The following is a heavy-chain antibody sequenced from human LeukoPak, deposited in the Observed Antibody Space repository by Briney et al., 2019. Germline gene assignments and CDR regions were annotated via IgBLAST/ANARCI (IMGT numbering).Heavy chain of an antibody. CDR2: ISSSGSTI. D-gene: IGHD4-17*01. CDR1: GFTFSDYY. V-gene: IGHV3-11*01. CDR3: AKDLTTVTTGDY. J-gene: IGHJ4*02. Sequence: KPGGSLRLSCAASGFTFSDYYMSWIRQAPGKGLEWVSYISSSGSTIYYADSVKGRFTISRDNSKNTLYLQMNSLRAEDTAVYYCAKDLTTVTTGDYWGQGTLVTVSS.